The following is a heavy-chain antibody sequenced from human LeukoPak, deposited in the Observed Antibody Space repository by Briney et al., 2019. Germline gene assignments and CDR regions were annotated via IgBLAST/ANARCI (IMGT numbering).Heavy chain of an antibody. Sequence: GGSLRLSCAASGFTFSNYVMSWVRQAPGKGLEWVSSISSSSAYIYYADSLKGRFTISRDNAKNSLYLQMNSLRAEDTAVYYCTRGDWSHMDVWGQGTTVTVSS. J-gene: IGHJ6*02. V-gene: IGHV3-21*01. D-gene: IGHD2-21*02. CDR2: ISSSSAYI. CDR3: TRGDWSHMDV. CDR1: GFTFSNYV.